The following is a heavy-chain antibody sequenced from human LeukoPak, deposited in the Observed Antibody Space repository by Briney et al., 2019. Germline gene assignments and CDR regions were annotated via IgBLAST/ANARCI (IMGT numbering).Heavy chain of an antibody. D-gene: IGHD5-18*01. Sequence: GGSLRLSCAASGFTFSSYAMSWVRQAPGKGLEWVSVIYSGGTTYYADSVKGRFTVSRDNSKNTLYLQMNSLRAEDTAMYYCAREYSYGFFRYFDYWGQGTLVTVSS. CDR1: GFTFSSYA. J-gene: IGHJ4*02. V-gene: IGHV3-53*01. CDR2: IYSGGTT. CDR3: AREYSYGFFRYFDY.